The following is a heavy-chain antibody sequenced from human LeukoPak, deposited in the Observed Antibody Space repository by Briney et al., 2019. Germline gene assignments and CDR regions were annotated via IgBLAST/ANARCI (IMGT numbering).Heavy chain of an antibody. V-gene: IGHV1-18*01. Sequence: GASVKVSCKASGYTFTSYGISWVRQAPGQGLEWMGWISAYNGNTNYAQKLQGRVTMTTDTSTSTAYMEQRSLRSDDTAVYYCARETWIQLWPHYFDYWGQGTLVTVSS. CDR3: ARETWIQLWPHYFDY. J-gene: IGHJ4*02. D-gene: IGHD5-18*01. CDR2: ISAYNGNT. CDR1: GYTFTSYG.